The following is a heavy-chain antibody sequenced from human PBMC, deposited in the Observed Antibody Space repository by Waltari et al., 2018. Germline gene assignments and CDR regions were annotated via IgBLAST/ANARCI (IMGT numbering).Heavy chain of an antibody. J-gene: IGHJ4*02. CDR2: IVRGGGT. D-gene: IGHD6-19*01. CDR3: AKCEMYDSGWCAFFRY. CDR1: EFTLSNSA. V-gene: IGHV3-23*01. Sequence: DVQLSESGGGLAQPGGSLRLSCVASEFTLSNSAMSWVRQAPGKGREWVSRIVRGGGTHYIDSVKGRFTISRDNAKNTVYLQMNSLRAEDTAVYYCAKCEMYDSGWCAFFRYWGRGTLVTVSS.